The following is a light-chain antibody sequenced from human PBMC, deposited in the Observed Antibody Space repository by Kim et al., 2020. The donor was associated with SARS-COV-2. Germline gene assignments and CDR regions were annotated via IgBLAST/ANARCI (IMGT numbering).Light chain of an antibody. J-gene: IGKJ5*01. CDR1: QSVSIN. CDR2: DAS. Sequence: FPGERATLSGWASQSVSINLAWYQQKPGQAPRLLIYDASTRATGVPARFSGSGSGTEFTLTISSLQSEDFAVYYCQQYDVWPPITFGQGTRLEIK. CDR3: QQYDVWPPIT. V-gene: IGKV3-15*01.